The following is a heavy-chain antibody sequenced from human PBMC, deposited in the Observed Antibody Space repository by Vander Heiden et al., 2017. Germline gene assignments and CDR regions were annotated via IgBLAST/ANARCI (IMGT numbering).Heavy chain of an antibody. CDR2: IDTSGST. Sequence: QVQLQGSGPGLVKPSETLSLTCTVSAGSISSFYCNWIRQPAGKGLEWVGRIDTSGSTNYNPSLKSRVTMSVDTSKKQFSLKLSSGTAADTAVYYCARNRVGYSYALGAFDIWGQGTMVNVSS. CDR3: ARNRVGYSYALGAFDI. D-gene: IGHD3-16*01. CDR1: AGSISSFY. V-gene: IGHV4-4*07. J-gene: IGHJ3*02.